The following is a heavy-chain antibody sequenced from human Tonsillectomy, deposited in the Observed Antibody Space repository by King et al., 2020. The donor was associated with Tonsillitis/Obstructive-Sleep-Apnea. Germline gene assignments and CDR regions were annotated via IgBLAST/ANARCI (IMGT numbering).Heavy chain of an antibody. D-gene: IGHD5-12*01. CDR2: IDPSDSYT. CDR1: GYSFTSYW. Sequence: QLVQSGAEVKKPGESLRISCKGSGYSFTSYWISWVRQMPGKGLEWMGRIDPSDSYTNYSPSFQGHVTISADKSISTAYLQWSSLKASDTAMYYCARPISYSGYDCYFDYWGQGTLVTVSS. CDR3: ARPISYSGYDCYFDY. J-gene: IGHJ4*02. V-gene: IGHV5-10-1*01.